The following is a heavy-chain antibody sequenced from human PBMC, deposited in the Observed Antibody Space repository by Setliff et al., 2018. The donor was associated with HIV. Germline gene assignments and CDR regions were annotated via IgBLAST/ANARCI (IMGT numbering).Heavy chain of an antibody. J-gene: IGHJ4*02. D-gene: IGHD4-17*01. CDR2: ISTYNGNT. V-gene: IGHV1-18*01. Sequence: ASVKVSCKASGYTFTSYGITWVRQAPGQGLEWMGWISTYNGNTDYAQKLQGRVTMTTDTSTSTAYMELRSLRSDDSAVYYCARDDYGDYVGDYWGQGTQVTVSS. CDR1: GYTFTSYG. CDR3: ARDDYGDYVGDY.